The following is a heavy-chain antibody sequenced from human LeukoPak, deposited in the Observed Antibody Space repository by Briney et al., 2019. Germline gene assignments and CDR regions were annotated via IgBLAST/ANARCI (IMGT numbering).Heavy chain of an antibody. D-gene: IGHD1-26*01. Sequence: PGGSLRLSCAASGFTFSSYSMNWVRQAPGKGLEWVSSISSSSSYIYYADSVKGRFTISRDNSKNTLYLQMNSLRAEDTAIYYCAKGRTGSSAKFTFDCWGQGTLVTVSS. V-gene: IGHV3-21*04. CDR2: ISSSSSYI. CDR1: GFTFSSYS. J-gene: IGHJ4*02. CDR3: AKGRTGSSAKFTFDC.